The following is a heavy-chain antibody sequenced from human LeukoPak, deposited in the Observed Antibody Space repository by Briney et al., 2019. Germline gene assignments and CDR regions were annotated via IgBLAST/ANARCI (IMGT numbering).Heavy chain of an antibody. J-gene: IGHJ3*01. D-gene: IGHD4-17*01. Sequence: PSETLSLTCAVSGGSLSGYYWSWIRQSPRKGLDWMGDIHHDGRTKYKSSFKSRITIFLVSSKNEVSLRLSPVTPADTALYFCARDVVPRDYGDTLNAYDLWGQGTMVTVS. CDR3: ARDVVPRDYGDTLNAYDL. CDR2: IHHDGRT. V-gene: IGHV4-34*01. CDR1: GGSLSGYY.